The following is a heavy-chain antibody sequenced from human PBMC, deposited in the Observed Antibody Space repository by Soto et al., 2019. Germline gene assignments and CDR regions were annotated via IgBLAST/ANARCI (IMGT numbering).Heavy chain of an antibody. CDR1: GDSVSSNSAA. CDR3: ARVGAQYSSSWYEVVYYYNCMDV. Sequence: PSQTLSLTCAISGDSVSSNSAAWNWLRQSPSRGLEWLGRTYYRSKWYNDYAVSVKSRITINPDTSKNQFSLQLNSVTPEDTAVYYCARVGAQYSSSWYEVVYYYNCMDVWGQGTTVTVSS. CDR2: TYYRSKWYN. D-gene: IGHD6-13*01. J-gene: IGHJ6*02. V-gene: IGHV6-1*01.